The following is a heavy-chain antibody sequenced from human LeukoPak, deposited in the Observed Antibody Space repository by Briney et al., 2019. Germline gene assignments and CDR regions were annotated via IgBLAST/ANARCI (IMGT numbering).Heavy chain of an antibody. Sequence: GGSLRLSCAASGFTFSSYEMNWVRQAPGKGLEWVSYISSSGSTIYYADSVKGRFTISRDNAKNTLYLQMNSLRAEDTAVYYCARDWEDIVVVTAISSGFDYWGQGTLVTVSS. D-gene: IGHD2-21*02. CDR3: ARDWEDIVVVTAISSGFDY. CDR1: GFTFSSYE. CDR2: ISSSGSTI. J-gene: IGHJ4*02. V-gene: IGHV3-48*03.